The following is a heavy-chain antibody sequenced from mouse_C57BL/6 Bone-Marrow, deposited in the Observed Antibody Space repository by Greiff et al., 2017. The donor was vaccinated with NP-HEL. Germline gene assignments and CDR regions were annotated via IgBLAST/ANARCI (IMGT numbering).Heavy chain of an antibody. CDR1: GFTFPDYY. J-gene: IGHJ4*01. D-gene: IGHD2-4*01. CDR2: IRNKANGYTI. Sequence: DVHLVESGGGLVQPGGSLSLSCAASGFTFPDYYMSWVRQPPGQALEWVGFIRNKANGYTIEYSASVKGRFTISRDNSQSILYLQMNALRAEDSATYYCARSIYYDYADDPFYGMDYWGQGTSVTVSS. V-gene: IGHV7-3*01. CDR3: ARSIYYDYADDPFYGMDY.